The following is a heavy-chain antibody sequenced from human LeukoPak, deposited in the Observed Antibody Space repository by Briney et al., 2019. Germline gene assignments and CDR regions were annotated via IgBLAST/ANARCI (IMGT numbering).Heavy chain of an antibody. CDR1: GFTFSSYS. Sequence: GGSLRLSCAASGFTFSSYSMNWVRQAPGKGLEWVSYISSSSSTIYYADSVKGRFTISRDNAKNSLYLQMNSLRAEDTAVYYCARSSIAAAGLPEYFHHWGQGTLVTVSS. D-gene: IGHD6-13*01. J-gene: IGHJ1*01. CDR2: ISSSSSTI. CDR3: ARSSIAAAGLPEYFHH. V-gene: IGHV3-48*04.